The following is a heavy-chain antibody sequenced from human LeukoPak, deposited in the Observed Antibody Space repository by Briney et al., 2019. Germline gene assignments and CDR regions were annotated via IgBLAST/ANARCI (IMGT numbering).Heavy chain of an antibody. CDR1: GFTFNIYA. D-gene: IGHD5-12*01. J-gene: IGHJ4*02. CDR2: ISNAGSNK. V-gene: IGHV3-30-3*01. Sequence: GGSLRLSCAASGFTFNIYAIHWVRQAPGKGLEWVAVISNAGSNKYYADSVKGRFTISRDNSKTTLYLQMNNLRAEDTAIYYCAREIGGYSGYDGGGFDSWGQGTLVTVSS. CDR3: AREIGGYSGYDGGGFDS.